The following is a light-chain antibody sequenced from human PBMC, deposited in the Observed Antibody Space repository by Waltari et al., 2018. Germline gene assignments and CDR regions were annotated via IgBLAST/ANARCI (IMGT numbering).Light chain of an antibody. Sequence: QSALTQPASVSGSPGQSITISCTGTSSDAGGYDYSSWYQQHPGKAPKLILYDVSNRPLEVSHRFSGSKSGNTASLTISGLQADDEAEYYCGSYTSSTTLAFGTGTKVTVL. CDR1: SSDAGGYDY. CDR3: GSYTSSTTLA. J-gene: IGLJ1*01. V-gene: IGLV2-14*03. CDR2: DVS.